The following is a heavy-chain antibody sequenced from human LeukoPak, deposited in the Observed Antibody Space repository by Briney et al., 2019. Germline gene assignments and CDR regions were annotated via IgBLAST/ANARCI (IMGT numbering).Heavy chain of an antibody. CDR2: ISSSSSYI. J-gene: IGHJ4*02. CDR1: GFTFSSYS. D-gene: IGHD3-10*01. V-gene: IGHV3-21*04. Sequence: GGSLRLSCAASGFTFSSYSMNWVRQAPGKGLEWVSSISSSSSYIYYADSVKGRFTISRDNAKNSLYLQMNSLRAEDTAVYYCARDLIYGSDAFDIWGQGTLVTVSS. CDR3: ARDLIYGSDAFDI.